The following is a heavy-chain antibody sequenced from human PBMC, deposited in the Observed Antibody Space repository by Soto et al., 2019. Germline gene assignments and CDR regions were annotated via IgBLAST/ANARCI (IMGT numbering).Heavy chain of an antibody. CDR1: GFTFSSYG. J-gene: IGHJ4*02. CDR3: AKAYAVPAATASFDY. V-gene: IGHV3-30*18. D-gene: IGHD2-2*01. Sequence: PGRSLRLSCAASGFTFSSYGMYWVRQAPGKGLEWVAVISYDGSNKYYADSVKGRFSISRDNSKNTLYLQMDSLRAEDTALYYCAKAYAVPAATASFDYWGQGTLVTVSS. CDR2: ISYDGSNK.